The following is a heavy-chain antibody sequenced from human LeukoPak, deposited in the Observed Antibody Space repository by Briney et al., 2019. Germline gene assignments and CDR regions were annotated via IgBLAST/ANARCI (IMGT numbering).Heavy chain of an antibody. D-gene: IGHD3-22*01. V-gene: IGHV3-74*01. Sequence: GGSLRLSCAASGFTFSSYWMHWVRQAPGKGLVWVSRINSDGSSATYADSVEGRFTISRDNARNTLYLQMNSLRAEDTAVYYCARASSSGYRGADYWGQGTLVTVSS. CDR1: GFTFSSYW. CDR3: ARASSSGYRGADY. CDR2: INSDGSSA. J-gene: IGHJ4*02.